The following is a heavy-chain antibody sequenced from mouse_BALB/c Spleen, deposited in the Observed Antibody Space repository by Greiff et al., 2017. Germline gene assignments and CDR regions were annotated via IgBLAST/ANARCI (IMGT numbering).Heavy chain of an antibody. CDR1: GYTFSSYW. Sequence: QVQLKESGAELMKPGASVKISCKATGYTFSSYWIEWVKQRPGHGLEWIGEILPGSGSTNYNEKFKGKATFTADTSSNTAYMQLSSLTSEDSAVYYCARMDYRYDGTWFAYWGQGTLVTVSA. CDR3: ARMDYRYDGTWFAY. CDR2: ILPGSGST. V-gene: IGHV1-9*01. D-gene: IGHD2-14*01. J-gene: IGHJ3*01.